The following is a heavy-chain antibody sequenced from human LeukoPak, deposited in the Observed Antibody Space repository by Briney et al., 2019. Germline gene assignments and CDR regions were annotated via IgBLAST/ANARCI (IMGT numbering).Heavy chain of an antibody. CDR1: GGTFSSYA. Sequence: SVKVSCKASGGTFSSYAISWVRQAPGQGLEWMGRIIPILGIANYAQKFEGRVTITADKSTSTAYMELSSLRSEDTAVYYCARWWESKYGMDVWGQGTTVTVSS. J-gene: IGHJ6*02. CDR3: ARWWESKYGMDV. D-gene: IGHD1-26*01. V-gene: IGHV1-69*04. CDR2: IIPILGIA.